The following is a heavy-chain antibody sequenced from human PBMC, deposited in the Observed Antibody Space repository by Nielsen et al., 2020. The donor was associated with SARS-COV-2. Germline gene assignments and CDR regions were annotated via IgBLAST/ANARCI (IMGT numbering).Heavy chain of an antibody. CDR1: GGTFSSYV. D-gene: IGHD3-10*01. J-gene: IGHJ6*02. CDR3: ARGGGETVFYYGMDV. Sequence: SVKVSCKGSGGTFSSYVISWVRQAPGQGLEWMGGIIPMFGTSNYAQKFQGRVTVTADESTSTAYMELSSLRSEDTAVYYCARGGGETVFYYGMDVWGQGTTVTVSS. V-gene: IGHV1-69*13. CDR2: IIPMFGTS.